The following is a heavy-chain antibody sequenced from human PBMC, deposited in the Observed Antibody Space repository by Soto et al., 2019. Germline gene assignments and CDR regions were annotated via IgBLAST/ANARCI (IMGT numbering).Heavy chain of an antibody. D-gene: IGHD3-10*01. J-gene: IGHJ4*02. V-gene: IGHV1-69*13. CDR1: GGTFSSYA. CDR3: ARDGSGSYYRFDN. CDR2: IIPIFGTA. Sequence: ASVKVSCKASGGTFSSYAISWVRQAPGQGLEWMGGIIPIFGTANYAQKFQGRVTITADESTSTAYMELSSLRSEDTAVYYCARDGSGSYYRFDNWGQGTLVTVSS.